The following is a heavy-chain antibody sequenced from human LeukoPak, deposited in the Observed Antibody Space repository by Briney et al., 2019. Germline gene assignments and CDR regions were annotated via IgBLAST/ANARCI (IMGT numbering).Heavy chain of an antibody. V-gene: IGHV4-59*02. D-gene: IGHD5-12*01. CDR1: GGSVSTYY. Sequence: SETLSLTCTVSGGSVSTYYWSWIRQPPGKELEWIGYASHSGNTNCNPSLKSRVTMSLDTSKNHFSLRLSSVNTADTAVYYCARAGSGYSFDYWGQGSLVTVST. CDR3: ARAGSGYSFDY. J-gene: IGHJ4*02. CDR2: ASHSGNT.